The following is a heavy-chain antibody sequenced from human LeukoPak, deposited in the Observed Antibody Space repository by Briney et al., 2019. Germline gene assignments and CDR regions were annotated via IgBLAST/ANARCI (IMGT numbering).Heavy chain of an antibody. J-gene: IGHJ3*02. V-gene: IGHV4-4*07. CDR2: IYTSGST. CDR3: ARDYYDSSGYYSNDAFDI. CDR1: GGSISSYY. D-gene: IGHD3-22*01. Sequence: SETLSLTCTVSGGSISSYYWSWLRQPAGKGLEWIGRIYTSGSTNYNPSLKSRVTMSVDTSKNQFSLKLSSVTAADTAVYYCARDYYDSSGYYSNDAFDIWGKGTMVTVSS.